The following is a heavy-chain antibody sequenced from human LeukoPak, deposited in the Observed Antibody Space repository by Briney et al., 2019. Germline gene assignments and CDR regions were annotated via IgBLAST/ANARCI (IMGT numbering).Heavy chain of an antibody. CDR2: ISAYNGNT. D-gene: IGHD3-22*01. CDR1: GYTFTNYY. CDR3: ARYYYDSSGYSLPFQH. J-gene: IGHJ1*01. V-gene: IGHV1-18*04. Sequence: ASVKVSCKASGYTFTNYYMHWVRQAPGQGLEWMGWISAYNGNTNYAQKLQGRVTMTTDTSTSTAYVELRSLRSDDTAVYYCARYYYDSSGYSLPFQHWGQGTLVIVSS.